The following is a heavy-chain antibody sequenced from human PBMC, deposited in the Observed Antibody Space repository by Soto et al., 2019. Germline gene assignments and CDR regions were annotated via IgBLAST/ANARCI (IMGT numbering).Heavy chain of an antibody. CDR3: ARPYSFRRQIYYYYMDV. Sequence: SETLSLTCAVYGGSFSGYYWSWIRQPPGKGLEWIGEINHSGSTNYNPSLKSRVTISVDTSKNQFSLKLSSVTAADTAVYYCARPYSFRRQIYYYYMDVWGKGTTVTVSS. CDR2: INHSGST. CDR1: GGSFSGYY. D-gene: IGHD4-4*01. J-gene: IGHJ6*03. V-gene: IGHV4-34*01.